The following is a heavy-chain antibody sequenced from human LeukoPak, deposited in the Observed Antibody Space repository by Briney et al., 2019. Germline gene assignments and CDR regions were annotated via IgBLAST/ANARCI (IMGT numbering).Heavy chain of an antibody. CDR1: GGSVSSGSYY. J-gene: IGHJ3*02. D-gene: IGHD3-10*01. CDR2: IYHSGST. V-gene: IGHV4-30-2*01. Sequence: SETLSLTCTVSGGSVSSGSYYWSWIRQPPGKGLEWIGYIYHSGSTYYNPSLKSRVTISVDRSKNQFSLKLSSVTAADTAVYYCARRGGSADAFDIWGQGTMVTVSS. CDR3: ARRGGSADAFDI.